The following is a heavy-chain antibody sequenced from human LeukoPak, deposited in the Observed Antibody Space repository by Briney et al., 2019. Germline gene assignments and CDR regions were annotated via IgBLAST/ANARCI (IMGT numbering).Heavy chain of an antibody. CDR3: ARDRGVFGSKQGSYFDY. Sequence: GGSLRLSCAASGFTFSSYGMHWVRQVPGEGLEWVALIWYDGSNKKHADSVKGRFTISRDDSKNTLYLQMNSLRAEDTAVYYCARDRGVFGSKQGSYFDYWGQGTLVTVSS. V-gene: IGHV3-33*01. CDR2: IWYDGSNK. J-gene: IGHJ4*02. CDR1: GFTFSSYG. D-gene: IGHD3-10*01.